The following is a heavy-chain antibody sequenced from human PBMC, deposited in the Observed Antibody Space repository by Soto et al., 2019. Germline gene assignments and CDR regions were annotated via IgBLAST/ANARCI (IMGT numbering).Heavy chain of an antibody. CDR1: GGSISGYY. CDR3: ARRWGGTFDI. D-gene: IGHD3-10*01. J-gene: IGHJ3*02. V-gene: IGHV4-59*01. Sequence: SETLSLTCTVSGGSISGYYWSWIRQPPGKGLEWIGYMYNTGSTVYNPSFKSRVTISVDTSKNQFSLKLNSVTAADTAVYYCARRWGGTFDIWGQGTMVTVSS. CDR2: MYNTGST.